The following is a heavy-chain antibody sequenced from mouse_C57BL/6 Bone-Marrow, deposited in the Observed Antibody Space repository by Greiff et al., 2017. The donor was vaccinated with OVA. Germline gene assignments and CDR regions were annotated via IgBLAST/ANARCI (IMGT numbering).Heavy chain of an antibody. J-gene: IGHJ1*03. D-gene: IGHD2-3*01. Sequence: EVKLEESGEGLVKPGGSLKLSCAASGFTFSSYAMSWVRQTPEKRLEWVAYISSGGDYIYYADTVKGRFTISRDNARNTLYLQMSSLKSEDTAMYYCTRELYDGYYGWYFDVWGTGTTVTVSS. CDR1: GFTFSSYA. CDR2: ISSGGDYI. CDR3: TRELYDGYYGWYFDV. V-gene: IGHV5-9-1*02.